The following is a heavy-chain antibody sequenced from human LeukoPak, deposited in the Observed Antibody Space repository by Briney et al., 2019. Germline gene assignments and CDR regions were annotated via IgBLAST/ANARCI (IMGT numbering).Heavy chain of an antibody. CDR1: GFTFSSYW. J-gene: IGHJ4*02. Sequence: PGGSLRLSCAASGFTFSSYWMTWVRQAPGEGREWVANINQDGSETYYVDSVKGRFTISRGNAESSLYLQMNSLRAEDTAMYYCARGALLKYQLAIDYWGLGTLVTVSS. D-gene: IGHD2-2*01. V-gene: IGHV3-7*05. CDR2: INQDGSET. CDR3: ARGALLKYQLAIDY.